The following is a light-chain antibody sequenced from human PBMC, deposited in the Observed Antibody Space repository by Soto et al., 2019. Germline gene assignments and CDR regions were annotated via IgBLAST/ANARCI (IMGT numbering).Light chain of an antibody. CDR2: GAS. V-gene: IGKV3-20*01. Sequence: EIVLTQSPGTLASSPGERATLSCRASQSVNNNYLTWYQQKRGQAPRLLIHGASSRATGIPDRFSGSGSGTDFTLTISRLEPEDFALYYCQQYGSSPFTFGPGTRVGIK. CDR3: QQYGSSPFT. CDR1: QSVNNNY. J-gene: IGKJ3*01.